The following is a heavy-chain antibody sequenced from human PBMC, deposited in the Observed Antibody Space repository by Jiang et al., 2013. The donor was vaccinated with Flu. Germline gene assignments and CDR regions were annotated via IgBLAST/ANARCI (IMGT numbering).Heavy chain of an antibody. CDR1: GGSVSSSHYY. V-gene: IGHV4-39*07. J-gene: IGHJ5*02. CDR3: GKLQGRFDP. D-gene: IGHD1-1*01. Sequence: PGLVKPSETLSVTCTVSGGSVSSSHYYWGWIRLPPGKGLEWIGSIYYTGHTYYNPSLKSRVTMSLDTSNNQFSLKLRSMTAADTAVYFCGKLQGRFDPWGQGTRVTVSS. CDR2: IYYTGHT.